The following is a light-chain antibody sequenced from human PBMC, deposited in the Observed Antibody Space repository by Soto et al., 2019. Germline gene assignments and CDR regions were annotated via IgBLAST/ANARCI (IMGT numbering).Light chain of an antibody. V-gene: IGKV1-5*03. CDR3: QQYKTYFRT. J-gene: IGKJ1*01. CDR1: QSISPW. Sequence: DIQMTQSPSTLSASVGDRVTITCRASQSISPWLAWYQQKPGKAPKVLIYKASNLESGVPSRFSGSGSGTEFTLTISSLQPDDFATYYCQQYKTYFRTFGQGTKVEIK. CDR2: KAS.